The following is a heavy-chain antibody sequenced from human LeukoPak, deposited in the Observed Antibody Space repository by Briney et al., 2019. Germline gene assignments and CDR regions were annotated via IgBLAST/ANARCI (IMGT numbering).Heavy chain of an antibody. V-gene: IGHV4-4*09. CDR1: GGSISSYY. CDR3: ARLPSSSWYSIPTHYYYYYYMDV. J-gene: IGHJ6*03. Sequence: PSETLSLTCTVSGGSISSYYWSWIRQPPGKGLEWIGYIYTSGSTNYNPSLKSRVTISVDTSKNQFSLKLSSVTAADTAVYYCARLPSSSWYSIPTHYYYYYYMDVWGKGTTVTVSS. D-gene: IGHD6-13*01. CDR2: IYTSGST.